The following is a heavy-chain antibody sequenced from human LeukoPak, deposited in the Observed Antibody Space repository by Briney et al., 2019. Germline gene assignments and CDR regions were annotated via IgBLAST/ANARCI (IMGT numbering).Heavy chain of an antibody. J-gene: IGHJ4*02. D-gene: IGHD6-19*01. Sequence: PSETLSLTCAVYGGSFSNYCWTWIRQPPGKGLEWIGEINPSENTNYNPSLKSRVAMSLDTSKNQFSLKLNSVTAADTAVYSCARRSRSGSDWLIDFWGQETLVTVSS. CDR3: ARRSRSGSDWLIDF. CDR1: GGSFSNYC. CDR2: INPSENT. V-gene: IGHV4-34*01.